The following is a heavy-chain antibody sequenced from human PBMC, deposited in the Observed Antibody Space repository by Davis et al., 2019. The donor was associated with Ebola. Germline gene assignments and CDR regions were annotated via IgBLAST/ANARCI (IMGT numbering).Heavy chain of an antibody. Sequence: SETLSLTCTVSGDSIISSYYWSWIRQPPGKGLEWIGYIYYSGSTNYNPSLKSRVTISVDTSKNQFSLKLSSVTAADTAVYYCARDLRWFDPWGHGTLVTVSS. CDR1: GDSIISSYY. V-gene: IGHV4-59*12. J-gene: IGHJ5*02. CDR3: ARDLRWFDP. CDR2: IYYSGST.